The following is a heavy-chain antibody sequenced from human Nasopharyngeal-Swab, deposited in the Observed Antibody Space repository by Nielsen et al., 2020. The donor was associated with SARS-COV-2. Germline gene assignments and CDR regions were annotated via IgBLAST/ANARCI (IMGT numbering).Heavy chain of an antibody. CDR3: AKEGGDDGDNFGY. V-gene: IGHV3-23*01. Sequence: GESLKISCAASGFTFSSYAMSWVRQAPGKGLEWVSAISGSGGSTYYADSVEGRFTISRDNSKNTLFLQMNSLGAEDTAVYYCAKEGGDDGDNFGYWGQGTLVTVSS. D-gene: IGHD4-17*01. CDR2: ISGSGGST. CDR1: GFTFSSYA. J-gene: IGHJ4*02.